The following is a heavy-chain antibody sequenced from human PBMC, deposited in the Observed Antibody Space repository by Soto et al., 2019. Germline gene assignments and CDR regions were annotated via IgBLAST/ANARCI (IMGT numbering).Heavy chain of an antibody. CDR3: AKGFSSGWYVDS. CDR1: GGSVSSDAYY. J-gene: IGHJ4*02. Sequence: QVQLQESGPGLVKPSGTLSLTCSVSGGSVSSDAYYWSWVRQPPGKTLKRIGFILSGGGTSTNPSLRSRLSISVDTSRNQFSLRLTSVTASDTGVYFCAKGFSSGWYVDSCGRGTLVTVSS. V-gene: IGHV4-61*08. CDR2: ILSGGGT. D-gene: IGHD6-19*01.